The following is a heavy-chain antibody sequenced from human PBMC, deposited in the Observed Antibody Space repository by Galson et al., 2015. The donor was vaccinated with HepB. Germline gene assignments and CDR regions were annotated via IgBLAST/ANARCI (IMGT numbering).Heavy chain of an antibody. Sequence: PALVKPTQTLTLTCTFSGFSLSTSGMCVSWIRQPPGKALEWLARIDWDDDKYYSTSLKTRLTISKDTSKNQVVLTMTNMDPEDTATYYCARGSITMVRGVSVVHDYWGQGTLVTVSS. J-gene: IGHJ4*02. CDR1: GFSLSTSGMC. CDR2: IDWDDDK. D-gene: IGHD3-10*01. CDR3: ARGSITMVRGVSVVHDY. V-gene: IGHV2-70*11.